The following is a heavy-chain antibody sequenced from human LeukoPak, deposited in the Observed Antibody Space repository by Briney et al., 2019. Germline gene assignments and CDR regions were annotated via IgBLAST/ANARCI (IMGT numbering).Heavy chain of an antibody. Sequence: SQTLSLTCTVSGGSISSGGYYWSWIRQHPGKGLEWIGYIYYSGSTHYNPSLKSRVTISIDTSKNQFSLKLSSVTAADTAVYYCARAGYDSSGYSPYYFAYWGQGTLVTVSS. CDR3: ARAGYDSSGYSPYYFAY. D-gene: IGHD3-22*01. CDR1: GGSISSGGYY. CDR2: IYYSGST. V-gene: IGHV4-31*03. J-gene: IGHJ4*02.